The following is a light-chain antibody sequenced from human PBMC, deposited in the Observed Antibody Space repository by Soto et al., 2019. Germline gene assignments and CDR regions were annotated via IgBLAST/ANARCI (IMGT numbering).Light chain of an antibody. Sequence: MTQSPAPLSVSPGEKNTPPFRASQRIGSNLAWYQQKPGQAPSLLIYGASPRATGVPDRFSGSGSGTEFTLTISSLKSEDIAVYYCQQYNFWPTFGQGTKVDIK. CDR3: QQYNFWPT. CDR1: QRIGSN. V-gene: IGKV3-15*01. J-gene: IGKJ1*01. CDR2: GAS.